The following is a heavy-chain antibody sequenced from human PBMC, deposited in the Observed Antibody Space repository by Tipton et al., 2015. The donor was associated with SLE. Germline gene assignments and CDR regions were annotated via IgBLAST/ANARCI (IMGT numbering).Heavy chain of an antibody. Sequence: LRLSCTVSGGSIGSYNWIWIRQSPVKGLEYIGYIFSRGSTDYNPSLRSRVTISIDTSKNMFSLKLRSVTAADTAVYYCARGLGGGPDYFDYWGQGTLVTVSS. D-gene: IGHD2-15*01. J-gene: IGHJ4*02. V-gene: IGHV4-4*08. CDR3: ARGLGGGPDYFDY. CDR2: IFSRGST. CDR1: GGSIGSYN.